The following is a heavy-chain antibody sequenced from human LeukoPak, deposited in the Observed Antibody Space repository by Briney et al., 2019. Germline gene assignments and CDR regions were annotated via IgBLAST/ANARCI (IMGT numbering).Heavy chain of an antibody. D-gene: IGHD2-15*01. CDR3: AKMVMVVAAIDY. J-gene: IGHJ4*02. CDR2: ISSSGGTT. CDR1: GFTFGTYA. V-gene: IGHV3-23*01. Sequence: GGSLRLSCAASGFTFGTYAVNWVRQAPGKGLEWVSAISSSGGTTYYADSVKGRFSISRDNSKNTLYLQMNSLRAEDTAVYYCAKMVMVVAAIDYWGQGTLVTVSS.